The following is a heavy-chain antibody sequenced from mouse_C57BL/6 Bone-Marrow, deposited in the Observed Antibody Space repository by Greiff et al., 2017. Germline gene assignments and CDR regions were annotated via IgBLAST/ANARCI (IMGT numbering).Heavy chain of an antibody. J-gene: IGHJ2*01. D-gene: IGHD1-1*01. CDR3: ARDLLVTTVVDH. CDR1: GYSITSGYY. Sequence: DVKLQESGPGLVKPSQSLSLTCSVTGYSITSGYYWNWIRQFPGNKLEWMGYISYDGSNNYNPSLKNRISITRDTSKNQFFLKLNSVTTEDTATYYCARDLLVTTVVDHGGQGTTLTVSS. CDR2: ISYDGSN. V-gene: IGHV3-6*01.